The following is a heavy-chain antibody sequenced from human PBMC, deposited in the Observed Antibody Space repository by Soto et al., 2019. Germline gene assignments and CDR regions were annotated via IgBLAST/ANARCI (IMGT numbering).Heavy chain of an antibody. CDR2: ISGSGGST. J-gene: IGHJ4*02. D-gene: IGHD4-17*01. Sequence: VGSLRLSCAASGFTFSSYAMSWVRQAPGKGLEWVSAISGSGGSTYYADSVKGRFTISRDNSKNTLYLQMNSLRAEDTAVYYCAKDLYSGADYGDYVGYWGQGTLVTVSS. CDR3: AKDLYSGADYGDYVGY. CDR1: GFTFSSYA. V-gene: IGHV3-23*01.